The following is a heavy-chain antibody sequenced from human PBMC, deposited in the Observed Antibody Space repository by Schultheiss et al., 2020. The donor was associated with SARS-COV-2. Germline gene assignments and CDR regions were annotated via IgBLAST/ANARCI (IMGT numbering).Heavy chain of an antibody. CDR3: ARGGGYKFGDEFDY. D-gene: IGHD2-21*02. CDR2: ISWNSGNI. V-gene: IGHV3-9*03. J-gene: IGHJ4*02. Sequence: SLKISCAASGFTFDDYAMHWVRQAPGKGLEWVSGISWNSGNIGYADSVKGRFTISRDNAKNSLYLQMTSLRVEDMAVYYCARGGGYKFGDEFDYWGQGTLVTVSS. CDR1: GFTFDDYA.